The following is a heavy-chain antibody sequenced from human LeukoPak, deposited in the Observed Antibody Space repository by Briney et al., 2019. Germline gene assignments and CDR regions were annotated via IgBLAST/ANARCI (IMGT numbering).Heavy chain of an antibody. CDR1: GYTLTSYD. D-gene: IGHD4-23*01. J-gene: IGHJ4*02. CDR3: ANDYGGDGLFDY. CDR2: MNPNSGNT. Sequence: GASVKVSCKASGYTLTSYDINWVRQATGQGLEWMGWMNPNSGNTGYAQKFQGRATMTRNTSISTAYMELSSLRSEDTAVYYCANDYGGDGLFDYWGQGTLVTVSS. V-gene: IGHV1-8*01.